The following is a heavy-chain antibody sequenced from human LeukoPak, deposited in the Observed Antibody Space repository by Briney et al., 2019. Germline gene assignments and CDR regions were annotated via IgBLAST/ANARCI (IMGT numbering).Heavy chain of an antibody. CDR3: ARVDRSY. D-gene: IGHD3-9*01. V-gene: IGHV1-18*01. J-gene: IGHJ4*02. CDR1: GYTLTELS. CDR2: ISAYNGNT. Sequence: ASVKVSCTVSGYTLTELSMHWVRQAPGQGLEWMGWISAYNGNTNYAQKLQGRVTMTTDTSTSTAYMELRSLRSDDTAVYYCARVDRSYWGQRTLVTVSS.